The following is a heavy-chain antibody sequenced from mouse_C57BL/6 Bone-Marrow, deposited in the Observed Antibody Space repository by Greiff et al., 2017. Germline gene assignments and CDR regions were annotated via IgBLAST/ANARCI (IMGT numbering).Heavy chain of an antibody. J-gene: IGHJ4*01. CDR3: ARSRLRRGGYAMDY. CDR1: GYTFTSSW. V-gene: IGHV1-53*01. Sequence: QVQLQQSGTELVKPGASVKLSCKASGYTFTSSWMHWVKQRPGQGLEWIGNINPSNGGTNYNEQFKSKATLTVDKSSSTAYMQLSSLTSEDSAVYYCARSRLRRGGYAMDYWGQGTSVTVSS. CDR2: INPSNGGT. D-gene: IGHD2-4*01.